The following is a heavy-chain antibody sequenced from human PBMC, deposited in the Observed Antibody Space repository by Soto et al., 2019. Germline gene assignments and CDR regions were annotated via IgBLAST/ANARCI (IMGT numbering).Heavy chain of an antibody. Sequence: ASVKVSCKASGYTFTGYYMHWVRQAPGQGLEWMGWINPNSGGTNYAQKFQGRVTMTRDTSISTAYMELSRLRSDDTAVYYCARSDIVVVPDVFPEGPPPTYGMEVWGQGTTVTVSS. CDR3: ARSDIVVVPDVFPEGPPPTYGMEV. CDR2: INPNSGGT. V-gene: IGHV1-2*02. J-gene: IGHJ6*02. CDR1: GYTFTGYY. D-gene: IGHD2-2*01.